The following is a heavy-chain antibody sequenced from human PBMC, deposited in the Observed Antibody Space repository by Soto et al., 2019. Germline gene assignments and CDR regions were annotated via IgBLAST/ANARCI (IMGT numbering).Heavy chain of an antibody. CDR2: ISGAGGST. V-gene: IGHV3-23*01. CDR1: QFTFSYNA. Sequence: EVQLLESGGGLVQPGGSLRLSCAASQFTFSYNAMGWVRQAPGKGLEWVSLISGAGGSTNYADSVKGRFAISRDNSENTLYLQMNSLSAEDTAVYYCAKGRPPFDLWGRGTLVIVSS. J-gene: IGHJ2*01. CDR3: AKGRPPFDL. D-gene: IGHD6-6*01.